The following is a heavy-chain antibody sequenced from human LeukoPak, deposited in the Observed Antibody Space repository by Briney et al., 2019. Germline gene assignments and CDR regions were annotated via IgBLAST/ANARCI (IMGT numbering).Heavy chain of an antibody. CDR2: ISGSGGST. D-gene: IGHD3-10*01. V-gene: IGHV3-23*01. J-gene: IGHJ4*02. CDR1: GFTFSSYA. Sequence: GGSLRLSCAASGFTFSSYAMSWVRQAPGKGLEWVSAISGSGGSTYYADSAKGRFPISRDNSKNTLYLQMNSLRAEDTAVYYCAKDVYYYGSGSQTRVFDYWGQGTLVTVSS. CDR3: AKDVYYYGSGSQTRVFDY.